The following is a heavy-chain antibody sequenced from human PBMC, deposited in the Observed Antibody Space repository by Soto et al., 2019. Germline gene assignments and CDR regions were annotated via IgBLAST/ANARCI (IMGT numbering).Heavy chain of an antibody. CDR3: AKHLHRRTTVTVFDY. D-gene: IGHD4-17*01. Sequence: GGSLRLSCAASGFTFSSYAMSWVRQAPGKGLEWVSAISGSGGSTYYADSVKGRFTISRDNSKNTLYLQMNSLRAEDTAVYYCAKHLHRRTTVTVFDYWGQGTLVTVSS. J-gene: IGHJ4*02. V-gene: IGHV3-23*01. CDR2: ISGSGGST. CDR1: GFTFSSYA.